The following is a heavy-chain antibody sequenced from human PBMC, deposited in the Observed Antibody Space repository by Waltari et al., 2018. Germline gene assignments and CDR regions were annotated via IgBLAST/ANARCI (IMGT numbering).Heavy chain of an antibody. CDR1: GFTVSNNS. CDR3: ARESAVSGWYVS. CDR2: IYSGGST. D-gene: IGHD6-19*01. V-gene: IGHV3-53*02. J-gene: IGHJ4*02. Sequence: EVQLVETGGGLIQPGGSLRLSCAAPGFTVSNNSMSGVRQAPGEGLEWVSGIYSGGSTFYPDSVKGRFTISRDNSKNTLYLQMNSLRADDTAVYYCARESAVSGWYVSWGQGTLVTVSS.